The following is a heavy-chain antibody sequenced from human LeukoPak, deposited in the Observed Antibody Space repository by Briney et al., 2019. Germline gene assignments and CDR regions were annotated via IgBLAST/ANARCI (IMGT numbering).Heavy chain of an antibody. CDR2: INPSGGST. D-gene: IGHD6-13*01. CDR3: AREGIAAAGFY. Sequence: ASVTVSCKASGYTFTSYYMHWVRQAPGQGLEWMGIINPSGGSTSYAQKFQGRVTMTRDTSTSTVYMELSSLRSEDTAVYYCAREGIAAAGFYWGQGTLVTVSS. CDR1: GYTFTSYY. V-gene: IGHV1-46*01. J-gene: IGHJ4*02.